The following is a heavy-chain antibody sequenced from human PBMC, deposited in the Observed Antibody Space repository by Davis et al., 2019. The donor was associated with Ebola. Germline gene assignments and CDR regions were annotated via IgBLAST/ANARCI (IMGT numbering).Heavy chain of an antibody. CDR2: INPSGGST. Sequence: ASVKVSCKASGYTFTSYYMPWVRQAPGQGLEWMGIINPSGGSTSYAQKFQGRVTMTRDPSPSTADMELGSLRSEDTAVYYCTMGNGELLDWGTGTLVTVSS. V-gene: IGHV1-46*01. D-gene: IGHD1-26*01. CDR1: GYTFTSYY. CDR3: TMGNGELLD. J-gene: IGHJ4*02.